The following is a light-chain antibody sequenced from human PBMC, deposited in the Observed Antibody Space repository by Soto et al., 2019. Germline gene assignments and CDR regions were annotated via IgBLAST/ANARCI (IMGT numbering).Light chain of an antibody. V-gene: IGKV3-11*01. CDR1: RSVSSY. CDR2: DAS. CDR3: QQRSNWPT. J-gene: IGKJ5*01. Sequence: DIVLTQSPATLSLSPGERATLSCRASRSVSSYLAWYQQKPGQAPRLLIYDASNRATAIPARFSGSGSGTDFTLTISSLEPEDFAVYYCQQRSNWPTFGQGTRLEIK.